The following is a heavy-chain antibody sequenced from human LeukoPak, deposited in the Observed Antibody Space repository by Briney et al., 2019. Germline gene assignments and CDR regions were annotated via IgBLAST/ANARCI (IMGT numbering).Heavy chain of an antibody. J-gene: IGHJ4*02. D-gene: IGHD3-22*01. CDR3: VSGYFYFDC. Sequence: GGSLRLSCATSGFAVSSTYMSWVRQAPGKGLEWVSVIYSSGTTYFADSVRGRFTFSRDNSKNTLYLQMNSLRVEDTAVYYCVSGYFYFDCWGQGTLVTVSS. CDR2: IYSSGTT. V-gene: IGHV3-53*01. CDR1: GFAVSSTY.